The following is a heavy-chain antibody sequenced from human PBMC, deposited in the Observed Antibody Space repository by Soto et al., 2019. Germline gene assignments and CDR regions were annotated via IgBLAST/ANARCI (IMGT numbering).Heavy chain of an antibody. Sequence: QMQLVQSGPEVKKPGTSVKVSCKASGFTFTSSAMQWVRQARGQRLEWIGWIVVGSGNTNYAQKFQERVTITRDMSTSTAYMELSSLRSEDTAVYYCAAEPAYCGGDCYGDAFDIWGQGTMVTVSS. CDR1: GFTFTSSA. D-gene: IGHD2-21*02. CDR2: IVVGSGNT. J-gene: IGHJ3*02. CDR3: AAEPAYCGGDCYGDAFDI. V-gene: IGHV1-58*02.